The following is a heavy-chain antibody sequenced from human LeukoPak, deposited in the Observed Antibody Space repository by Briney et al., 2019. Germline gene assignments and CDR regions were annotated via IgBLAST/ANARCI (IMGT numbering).Heavy chain of an antibody. Sequence: GGSLILSCAASGFTFSSYSMNWVRQAPGKGLEWVSSISSSSSYIYYADSVKGRFTISRDNAKNSLYLQMNSLRAEDTAVYYCARDIHAAGFDYWGQGTLVTVSS. CDR1: GFTFSSYS. CDR3: ARDIHAAGFDY. D-gene: IGHD2-2*01. CDR2: ISSSSSYI. V-gene: IGHV3-21*01. J-gene: IGHJ4*02.